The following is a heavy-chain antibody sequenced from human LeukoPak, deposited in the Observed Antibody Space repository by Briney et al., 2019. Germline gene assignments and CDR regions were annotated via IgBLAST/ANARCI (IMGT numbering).Heavy chain of an antibody. CDR3: ARVRFSRGMDV. V-gene: IGHV3-13*01. D-gene: IGHD3-3*01. J-gene: IGHJ6*01. Sequence: PGGSLRLSCAASGFTFSSYDMHWVRQAPGKGLEWVSAISTAGDTYYSVSVMGRFTISRENAKNSLYLQMNSLRAGDTAVYYCARVRFSRGMDVWRERTSVSVFS. CDR2: ISTAGDT. CDR1: GFTFSSYD.